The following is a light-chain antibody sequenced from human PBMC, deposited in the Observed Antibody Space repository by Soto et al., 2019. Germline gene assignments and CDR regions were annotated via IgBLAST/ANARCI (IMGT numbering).Light chain of an antibody. CDR3: QQSYSTHLT. V-gene: IGKV1-39*01. CDR1: QSISSY. Sequence: DIQMTQSPSSLSASVGDRVTITCRASQSISSYLNWYQQKPGKAPKLLIYGASSLQSGVPSRFSGSGSGTDFTLTISSLQPEDFATYICQQSYSTHLTFGGGTKVEIK. CDR2: GAS. J-gene: IGKJ4*01.